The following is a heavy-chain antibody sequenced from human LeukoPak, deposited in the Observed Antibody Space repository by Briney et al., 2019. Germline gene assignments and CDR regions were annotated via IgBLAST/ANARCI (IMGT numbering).Heavy chain of an antibody. Sequence: SETLSLTCAVYGGSFSGYYWSWIRQPPGKGLEWIGEINHSGSTNYNPSLKSQVTISVDTSKNQFSLKLSSVTAADTAVYYCARGRAGWRTYYYYYMDVWGKGTTVTVSS. CDR2: INHSGST. D-gene: IGHD3-3*01. J-gene: IGHJ6*03. V-gene: IGHV4-34*01. CDR3: ARGRAGWRTYYYYYMDV. CDR1: GGSFSGYY.